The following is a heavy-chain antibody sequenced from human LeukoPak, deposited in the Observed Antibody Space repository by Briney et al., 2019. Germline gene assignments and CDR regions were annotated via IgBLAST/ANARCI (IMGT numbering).Heavy chain of an antibody. CDR3: ARGYYDSSGYLISYNWFDP. CDR1: GGSISSYY. D-gene: IGHD3-22*01. CDR2: IYNSGST. Sequence: TSETLSLTCTVSGGSISSYYWSWIRQPPGKGLEWIGYIYNSGSTKYNPSLKSRVTISVDTSKNQVSPKLSPVTAADTAVYYCARGYYDSSGYLISYNWFDPWGQGTLVTVSS. V-gene: IGHV4-59*08. J-gene: IGHJ5*02.